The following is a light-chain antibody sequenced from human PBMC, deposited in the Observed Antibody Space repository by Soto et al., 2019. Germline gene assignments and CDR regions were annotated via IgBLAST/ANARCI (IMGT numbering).Light chain of an antibody. CDR1: SSDIGDYKY. J-gene: IGLJ2*01. CDR3: SSYTSTNFVI. Sequence: QAVVTQPASVSGSPGQSITISCTGSSSDIGDYKYVSWYKHHPGKAPKLMIYDVSNRPSGVSNRFSGSKSGNTASLTIPGLQAEDEADYYCSSYTSTNFVIFGGGTKLTVL. CDR2: DVS. V-gene: IGLV2-14*03.